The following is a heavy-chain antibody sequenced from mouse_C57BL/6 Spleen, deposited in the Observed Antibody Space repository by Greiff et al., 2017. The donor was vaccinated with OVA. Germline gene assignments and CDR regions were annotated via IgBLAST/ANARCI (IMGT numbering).Heavy chain of an antibody. CDR1: GYTFTDYY. Sequence: VQLQQSGPELVKPGASVKISCKASGYTFTDYYMNWVKQSHGKSLEWIGDINPNNGGTSYNQKFKGKATLTVDKSSSTAYMELRSLTSEDSAVYYCARCWSYYFDYWGQGTTLTVSS. J-gene: IGHJ2*01. CDR2: INPNNGGT. CDR3: ARCWSYYFDY. V-gene: IGHV1-26*01.